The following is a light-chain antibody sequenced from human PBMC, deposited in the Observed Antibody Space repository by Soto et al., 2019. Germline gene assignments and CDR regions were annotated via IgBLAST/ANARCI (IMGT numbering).Light chain of an antibody. CDR3: QQVYDFPHT. J-gene: IGKJ2*01. V-gene: IGKV1-17*01. CDR2: AIS. CDR1: QGIRFA. Sequence: DIQMTQSPSSLSASVGDRVTITCRASQGIRFALAWYQQKPGKAPERLIYAISSLQSGVPSRFSGSGSGTEFTLTIDSLQPEDIATYYCQQVYDFPHTFGQGTKVEV.